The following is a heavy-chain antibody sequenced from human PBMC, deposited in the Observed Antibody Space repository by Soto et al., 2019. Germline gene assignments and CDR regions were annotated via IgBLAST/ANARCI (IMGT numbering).Heavy chain of an antibody. CDR2: IYSGGST. V-gene: IGHV3-53*02. D-gene: IGHD3-22*01. CDR3: ASAGSRGYWFY. Sequence: EVQLVETGGGLIQPGGSLRLSWAASGFTVSSNYMSWVRQAPGKGLEWVSVIYSGGSTYYADSVKGRFTISRDNSKNTLYLQMNSLLGEDTAVYYCASAGSRGYWFYWGQGTLVTVAA. J-gene: IGHJ4*02. CDR1: GFTVSSNY.